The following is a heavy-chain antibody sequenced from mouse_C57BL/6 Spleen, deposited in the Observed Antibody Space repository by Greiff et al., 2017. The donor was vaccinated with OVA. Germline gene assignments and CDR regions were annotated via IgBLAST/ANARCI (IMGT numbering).Heavy chain of an antibody. Sequence: VQLQQSGPGLVAPSQSLSITCTVSGFSLTSYGVHWVRQPPGKGLEWLVVIWSDGSTTYNSALKSRLSISKDNSKSQVFLKMNSLQTDDTAMYYCARHGDYDYDEGLAYWGQGTLVTVSA. CDR3: ARHGDYDYDEGLAY. CDR1: GFSLTSYG. D-gene: IGHD2-4*01. CDR2: IWSDGST. J-gene: IGHJ3*01. V-gene: IGHV2-6-1*01.